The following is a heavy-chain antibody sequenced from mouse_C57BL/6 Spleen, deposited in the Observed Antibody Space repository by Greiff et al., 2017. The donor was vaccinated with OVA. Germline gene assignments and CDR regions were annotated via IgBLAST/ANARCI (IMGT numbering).Heavy chain of an antibody. CDR3: ARNDYDGAWFAY. J-gene: IGHJ3*01. CDR1: GYTFTDYN. V-gene: IGHV1-18*01. D-gene: IGHD2-4*01. Sequence: EVQLQESGPELVKPGASVKIPCKASGYTFTDYNMDWVKQSHGKSLEWIGDINPNNGGTIYNQKFKGKATLTVDKSSSTAYMELRSLTSEDTAVYYCARNDYDGAWFAYWGQGTLVTVSA. CDR2: INPNNGGT.